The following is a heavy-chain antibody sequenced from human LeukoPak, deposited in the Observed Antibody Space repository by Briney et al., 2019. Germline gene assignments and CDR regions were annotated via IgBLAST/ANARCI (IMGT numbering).Heavy chain of an antibody. Sequence: ASVKVSCKASGYTFSDYYIHWVRQAPGQGLAWMGWINPNSGGTNYVQKFQGRVTMTRDTAISTAYMELSRLRSDDTAVYYCARDKWEPRYAFDIWGQGTMVTVSS. J-gene: IGHJ3*02. V-gene: IGHV1-2*02. CDR1: GYTFSDYY. CDR2: INPNSGGT. CDR3: ARDKWEPRYAFDI. D-gene: IGHD1-26*01.